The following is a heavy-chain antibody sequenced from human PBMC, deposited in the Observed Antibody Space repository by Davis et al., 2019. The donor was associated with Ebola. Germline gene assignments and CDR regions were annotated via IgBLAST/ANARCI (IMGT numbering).Heavy chain of an antibody. Sequence: GGSLRLPCAASGFTFSDYYVTWIRQAPGKGLEWVADISTYSTNINYADSVKGRFTISRDNAKNSLYLQMNSLRVEDTAVYYCVRGTGASGDYFYYYGLDVWGQGTTVIVSS. CDR1: GFTFSDYY. J-gene: IGHJ6*02. D-gene: IGHD4-17*01. V-gene: IGHV3-11*06. CDR2: ISTYSTNI. CDR3: VRGTGASGDYFYYYGLDV.